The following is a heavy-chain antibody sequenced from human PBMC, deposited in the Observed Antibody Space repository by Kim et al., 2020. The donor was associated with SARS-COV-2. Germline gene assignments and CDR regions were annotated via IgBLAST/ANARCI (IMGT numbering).Heavy chain of an antibody. D-gene: IGHD2-8*01. J-gene: IGHJ4*02. CDR3: ARDRQDIVLMVYAIGYTSTAAGTIY. V-gene: IGHV1-46*01. Sequence: ASVKVSCKASGYTFTSYYMHWVRQAPGQGLEWMGIINPSGGSTSYAQKFQGRVTMTRDTSTSTVYMELSSLRSEDTAVYYCARDRQDIVLMVYAIGYTSTAAGTIYWGQGTLVTVSS. CDR2: INPSGGST. CDR1: GYTFTSYY.